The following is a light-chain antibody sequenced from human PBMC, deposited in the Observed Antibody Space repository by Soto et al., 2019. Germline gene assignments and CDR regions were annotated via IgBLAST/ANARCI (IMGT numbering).Light chain of an antibody. Sequence: DIQMTQSPSSVSASVGDRVSITCRSGQCISSWLSWYQQKPGKATNLLSYAESTLQSGVPSRFSGSGSGTDFTLTIRSLQPEDVAAYYCEKYNSDPLTFGGGTKVDI. CDR3: EKYNSDPLT. CDR2: AES. CDR1: QCISSW. V-gene: IGKV1-27*01. J-gene: IGKJ4*01.